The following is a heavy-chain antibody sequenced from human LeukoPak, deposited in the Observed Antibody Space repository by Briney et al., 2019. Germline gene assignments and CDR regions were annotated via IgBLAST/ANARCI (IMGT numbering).Heavy chain of an antibody. CDR2: IYPGDSDT. CDR3: ASTVYDSSGYPSDYYYGMDV. CDR1: GYSFTSYW. V-gene: IGHV5-51*01. J-gene: IGHJ6*02. Sequence: GESLKISCKGSGYSFTSYWIGWVRQMPGKGLEWMGIIYPGDSDTRYSPSFQGQVTISADKSISTAYLQWSSLKASDTAMYYCASTVYDSSGYPSDYYYGMDVWGQGTTVTVSS. D-gene: IGHD3-22*01.